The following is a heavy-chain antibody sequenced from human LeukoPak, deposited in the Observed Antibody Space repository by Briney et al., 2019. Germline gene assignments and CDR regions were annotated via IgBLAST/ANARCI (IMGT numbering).Heavy chain of an antibody. Sequence: SETLSLTCTVSDDSITIYYWTWIRQPPGTGLEWIGSIYPSGSTFYNPSLKSRVTISVDTSKNQFSLRLSSVTAADTAVYYCARSYASSWYRNWFDPWGQGTLVTVSS. CDR3: ARSYASSWYRNWFDP. CDR2: IYPSGST. CDR1: DDSITIYY. D-gene: IGHD6-13*01. J-gene: IGHJ5*02. V-gene: IGHV4-38-2*02.